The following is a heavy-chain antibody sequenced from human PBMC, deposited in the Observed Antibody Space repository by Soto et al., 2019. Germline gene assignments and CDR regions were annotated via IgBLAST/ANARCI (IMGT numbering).Heavy chain of an antibody. CDR1: GYTFTGYY. V-gene: IGHV1-2*04. Sequence: ASVKVSCKASGYTFTGYYMHWVRQAPGQGLEWMGWINPNSGGTNYAQKFQGWVTMTRDTSISTAYMELSRLRSDDTAVYYCARPDYFYGSGSYYAFDIWGQGTMVTVSS. CDR3: ARPDYFYGSGSYYAFDI. CDR2: INPNSGGT. D-gene: IGHD3-10*01. J-gene: IGHJ3*02.